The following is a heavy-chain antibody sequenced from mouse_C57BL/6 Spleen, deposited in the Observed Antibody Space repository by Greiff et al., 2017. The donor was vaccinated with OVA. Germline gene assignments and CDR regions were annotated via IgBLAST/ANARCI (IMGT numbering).Heavy chain of an antibody. V-gene: IGHV1-55*01. J-gene: IGHJ2*01. CDR3: ARSHYYGRSYVFDY. Sequence: QVQLQQPGAELVKPGASVKMSCKASGYTFTSYWITWVKQRPGQGLEWIGDIYPGSGSTNYNEKFKSKATLTVDTSSSTAYMQLSILTSDDSAVYSWARSHYYGRSYVFDYWGQGTTLTVSS. D-gene: IGHD1-1*01. CDR2: IYPGSGST. CDR1: GYTFTSYW.